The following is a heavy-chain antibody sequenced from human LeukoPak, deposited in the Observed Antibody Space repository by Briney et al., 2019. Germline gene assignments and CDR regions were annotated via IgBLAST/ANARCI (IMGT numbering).Heavy chain of an antibody. CDR3: AKDRDDSSGYNPLADC. Sequence: GGSLRLSCAASGFTFSSYAMSWVRQAPGKGPEWVSAISGSGGSTYYADSVKGRFTISRDNSKNTLYLQMNSLRAEDTAVYYCAKDRDDSSGYNPLADCWGQGTLVTVSS. V-gene: IGHV3-23*01. D-gene: IGHD3-22*01. CDR2: ISGSGGST. CDR1: GFTFSSYA. J-gene: IGHJ4*02.